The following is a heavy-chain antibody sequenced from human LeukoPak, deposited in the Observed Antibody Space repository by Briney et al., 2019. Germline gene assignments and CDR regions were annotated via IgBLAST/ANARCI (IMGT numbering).Heavy chain of an antibody. CDR2: IKQDGSEK. J-gene: IGHJ5*02. CDR1: GFTFSSYW. D-gene: IGHD2-2*01. Sequence: GGSLRLSCAASGFTFSSYWMSWVRQAPGKGREGVANIKQDGSEKYYVDSVKGGFTISRDKAKNSLYLQMNSLRAEDTAVYYCARDDCSSISCYHNWFDPWGQGTLVTVSS. CDR3: ARDDCSSISCYHNWFDP. V-gene: IGHV3-7*01.